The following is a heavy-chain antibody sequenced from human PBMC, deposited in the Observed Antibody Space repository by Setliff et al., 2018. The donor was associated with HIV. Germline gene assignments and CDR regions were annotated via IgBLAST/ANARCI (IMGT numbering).Heavy chain of an antibody. CDR1: GFTFSTYG. CDR3: ATGSYSSVWYGFDY. D-gene: IGHD6-19*01. J-gene: IGHJ4*02. Sequence: PGGSLRLSCAASGFTFSTYGMHWVRQAPGKGLEWVAVIWYDGSNKFYADSAKGRFTISRDNAKNSLYLLMDSLGVEDTAVYYCATGSYSSVWYGFDYWGREPWSPSPQ. V-gene: IGHV3-33*03. CDR2: IWYDGSNK.